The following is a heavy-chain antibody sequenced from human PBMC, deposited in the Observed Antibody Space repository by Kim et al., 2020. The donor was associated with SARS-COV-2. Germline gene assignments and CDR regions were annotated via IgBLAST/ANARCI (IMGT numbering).Heavy chain of an antibody. D-gene: IGHD3-10*01. CDR3: ARVRITMVRGVGVRWFDP. V-gene: IGHV4-39*01. J-gene: IGHJ5*02. CDR2: IYYSGST. Sequence: SETLSLTCTVSGGSISSSSYYWGWIRQPPGKGLEWIGSIYYSGSTYYNPSLKSRVTISVDTSKNQFSLKLSSVTAADTAVYYCARVRITMVRGVGVRWFDPWGQGTLVTVSS. CDR1: GGSISSSSYY.